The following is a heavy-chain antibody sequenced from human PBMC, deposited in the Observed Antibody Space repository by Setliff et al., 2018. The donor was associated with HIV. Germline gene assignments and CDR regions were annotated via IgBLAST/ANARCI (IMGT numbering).Heavy chain of an antibody. Sequence: SETLSLTCAVYGGSFSGFYWSWIRQPPGKGLEWIGEINHSGSTNYNPSLKSRVTISVDTSKNQFSLKLSSVTAADTAVYYCARGGRSLAAQTWFDPWGQGTLVTVSS. CDR2: INHSGST. V-gene: IGHV4-34*01. CDR1: GGSFSGFY. J-gene: IGHJ5*02. CDR3: ARGGRSLAAQTWFDP. D-gene: IGHD6-6*01.